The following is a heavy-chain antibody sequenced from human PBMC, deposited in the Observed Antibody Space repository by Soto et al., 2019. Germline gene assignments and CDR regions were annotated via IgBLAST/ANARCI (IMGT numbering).Heavy chain of an antibody. Sequence: SVKVSCKASGGTLSTYTINWVRQAPGQGLEWMGRIIPILDIADYAQKFQGRVTITADKSTSTAYMELTSLKSEDTAVYFCARVGFKSFGELLERWFDPWGQGTLVTVSS. D-gene: IGHD3-10*01. CDR1: GGTLSTYT. V-gene: IGHV1-69*02. CDR3: ARVGFKSFGELLERWFDP. J-gene: IGHJ5*02. CDR2: IIPILDIA.